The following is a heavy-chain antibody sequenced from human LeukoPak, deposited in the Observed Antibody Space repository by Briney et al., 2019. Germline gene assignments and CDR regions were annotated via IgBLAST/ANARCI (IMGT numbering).Heavy chain of an antibody. Sequence: GESLKISCKGSGYSFTNYWIGWVRQMPGKGLEWMGIIYPGDSDTTYSPSFQGQVTISADKSISTAYLQWSSLKASDTAMYYCARQGGVTSGQDGVDYWGQGTLVSVSS. CDR2: IYPGDSDT. CDR3: ARQGGVTSGQDGVDY. V-gene: IGHV5-51*01. J-gene: IGHJ4*02. D-gene: IGHD3-3*01. CDR1: GYSFTNYW.